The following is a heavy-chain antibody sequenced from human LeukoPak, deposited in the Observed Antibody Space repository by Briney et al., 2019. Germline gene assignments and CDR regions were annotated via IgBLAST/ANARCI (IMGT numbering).Heavy chain of an antibody. Sequence: SETLSLTCAVYGGSFSGYYWSWIRQPPGKGLEWIGEINHSGSTNYNPSLKSRVTISVDTSKNQFSLKLSSVTAADTAVYYCARRTYDYVWGSYRNTYFDYWGQGTLVTVSS. V-gene: IGHV4-34*01. D-gene: IGHD3-16*02. J-gene: IGHJ4*02. CDR2: INHSGST. CDR1: GGSFSGYY. CDR3: ARRTYDYVWGSYRNTYFDY.